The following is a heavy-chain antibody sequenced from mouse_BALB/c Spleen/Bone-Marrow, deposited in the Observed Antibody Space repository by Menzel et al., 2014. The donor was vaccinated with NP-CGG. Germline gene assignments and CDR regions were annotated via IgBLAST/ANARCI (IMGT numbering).Heavy chain of an antibody. CDR3: TGTGY. Sequence: EVKLQESGGGLVQPGGSMKLSCVASGFTFSNYWMNWVRQSPEKGLEWVAEIRLKSNNYATHYAESVKGRFTISRDDSKSSVYLQMNNLRAEDTGIYYCTGTGYWGQGTLVTVSA. CDR1: GFTFSNYW. D-gene: IGHD4-1*01. V-gene: IGHV6-6*02. J-gene: IGHJ3*01. CDR2: IRLKSNNYAT.